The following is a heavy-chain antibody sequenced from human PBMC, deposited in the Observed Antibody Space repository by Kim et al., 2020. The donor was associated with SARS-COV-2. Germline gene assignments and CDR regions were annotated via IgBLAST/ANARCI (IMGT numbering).Heavy chain of an antibody. CDR1: GGSISSSSYY. D-gene: IGHD2-21*02. CDR3: ARLSCGGDCYHLTYYYYGMDV. J-gene: IGHJ6*02. Sequence: SETLSLTCTVSGGSISSSSYYWGWIRQPPGKGLEWIGSIYYSGSTYYNPSLKSRVTISVDTSKNQFSLKLSSVTAADTAVYYCARLSCGGDCYHLTYYYYGMDVWGQGTTVTVSS. V-gene: IGHV4-39*01. CDR2: IYYSGST.